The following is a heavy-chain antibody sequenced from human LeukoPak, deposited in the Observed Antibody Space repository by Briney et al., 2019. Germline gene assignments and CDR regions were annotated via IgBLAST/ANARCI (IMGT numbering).Heavy chain of an antibody. Sequence: SETLSLTCTVSGGSISSYYWSWIRQSPGKGLQWIGYISYGGSTNYDSSLKSRLTMSVDTSKNQFSLKLRSVTAADTAVYYCARFGSDSHGYKYYFDYWGQGARVTVSS. D-gene: IGHD3-22*01. V-gene: IGHV4-59*08. CDR1: GGSISSYY. CDR2: ISYGGST. J-gene: IGHJ4*02. CDR3: ARFGSDSHGYKYYFDY.